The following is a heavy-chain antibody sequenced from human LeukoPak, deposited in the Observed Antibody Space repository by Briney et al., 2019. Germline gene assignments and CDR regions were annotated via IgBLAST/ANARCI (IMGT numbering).Heavy chain of an antibody. V-gene: IGHV3-7*03. CDR3: AKHLREAVAGTTFFQL. J-gene: IGHJ1*01. CDR1: GFTFSTYW. D-gene: IGHD6-19*01. CDR2: INQDGSKK. Sequence: PGGSLRLSCAASGFTFSTYWMIWVRQAPGKGLEWVANINQDGSKKYYVDSIKGRFTISRDNAKNSLYLQMNSLRAEDTAVYYCAKHLREAVAGTTFFQLWGQGTLVTVSS.